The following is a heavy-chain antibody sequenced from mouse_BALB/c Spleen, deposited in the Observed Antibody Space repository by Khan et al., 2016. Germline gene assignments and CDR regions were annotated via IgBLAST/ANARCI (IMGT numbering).Heavy chain of an antibody. CDR2: IWAGGST. CDR3: DRRGLGRYFDY. D-gene: IGHD4-1*01. V-gene: IGHV2-9*02. J-gene: IGHJ2*01. CDR1: GFSLTSYG. Sequence: QVQLKESGPGLVAPSQSLSITCTVSGFSLTSYGVHWVRQPPGKGLEWLGVIWAGGSTNYNSALMSRLSISKDNSKSQVFLKMNSLQTDDTVMYYWDRRGLGRYFDYWGQGTTLTVSS.